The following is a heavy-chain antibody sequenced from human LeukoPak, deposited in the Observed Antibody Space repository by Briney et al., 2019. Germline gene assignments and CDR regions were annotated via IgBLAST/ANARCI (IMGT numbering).Heavy chain of an antibody. CDR1: GYTFTGYY. CDR2: INPNSGGT. Sequence: RASVKVSYKASGYTFTGYYMHWVRQAPGQGLEWMGWINPNSGGTNYAQKFQGRVTMTRDTSISTAYMELSRLRSDDTAVYYCATGRGYCSSTSCPPSPFDYWGQGTLVTVSS. CDR3: ATGRGYCSSTSCPPSPFDY. J-gene: IGHJ4*02. V-gene: IGHV1-2*02. D-gene: IGHD2-2*01.